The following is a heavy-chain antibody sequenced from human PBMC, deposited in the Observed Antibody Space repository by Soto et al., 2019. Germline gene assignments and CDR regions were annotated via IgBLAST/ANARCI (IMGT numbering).Heavy chain of an antibody. V-gene: IGHV3-30*18. D-gene: IGHD6-13*01. CDR3: AKDFRRYSSTPPGAFDI. CDR1: GFTFSSYG. J-gene: IGHJ3*02. CDR2: ISYDGSNK. Sequence: GGSLRLSCAASGFTFSSYGMHWVRQAPGKGLEWVAVISYDGSNKYYADSVKGRFTISRDNSKNTLYLQMNSLRAEDTAVYYCAKDFRRYSSTPPGAFDIWGQGTMVTV.